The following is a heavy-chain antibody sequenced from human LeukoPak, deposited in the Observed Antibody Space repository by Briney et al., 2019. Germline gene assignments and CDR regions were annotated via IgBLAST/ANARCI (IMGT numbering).Heavy chain of an antibody. D-gene: IGHD1-26*01. Sequence: GGSLRLSCAASGFTFRSFGFHWVRQAPGKGLERLAIVSFERNDKYYADSVKGRFTISGDESKNTLYLQMNSLRSEDTAVYYCARDPLRRGTSYLDNWGQGTLVTVAS. CDR3: ARDPLRRGTSYLDN. V-gene: IGHV3-30*03. J-gene: IGHJ4*02. CDR2: VSFERNDK. CDR1: GFTFRSFG.